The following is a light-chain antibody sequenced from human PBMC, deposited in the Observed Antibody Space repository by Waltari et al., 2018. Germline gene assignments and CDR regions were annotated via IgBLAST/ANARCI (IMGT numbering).Light chain of an antibody. CDR3: CSYAGSAISV. Sequence: QSALTQTATVSGSPGQSITISCTGTSSEIGNYNLVSWYQQHPGKAPTLIIYDVNKRPSGVSNRFSGSKSGNTAFLTISGLQTADEADYYCCSYAGSAISVFGGGTKVTVL. V-gene: IGLV2-23*02. CDR2: DVN. CDR1: SSEIGNYNL. J-gene: IGLJ3*02.